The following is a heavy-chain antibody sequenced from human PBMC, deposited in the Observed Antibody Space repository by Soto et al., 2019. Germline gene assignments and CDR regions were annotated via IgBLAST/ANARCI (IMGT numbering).Heavy chain of an antibody. CDR2: ISSSSSYI. Sequence: TGGSLRLSCAASGFTFSSYSMNWVRQAPGKGLEWVSSISSSSSYIYYADSVKGRFTISRDNAKNSLYLQMNSLRAEDTAVYYCAREDAGGAFPIDYWGQGTLVTVSS. V-gene: IGHV3-21*01. D-gene: IGHD1-26*01. CDR1: GFTFSSYS. CDR3: AREDAGGAFPIDY. J-gene: IGHJ4*02.